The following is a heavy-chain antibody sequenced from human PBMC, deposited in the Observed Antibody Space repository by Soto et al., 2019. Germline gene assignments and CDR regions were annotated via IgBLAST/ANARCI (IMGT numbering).Heavy chain of an antibody. CDR2: IYDSGTT. D-gene: IGHD3-10*01. Sequence: QVQLQESGSGLVKPSETLSLTCTVSGDSVTSGSYYWSWIRQPPGKGLEWIGYIYDSGTTNYNPPLKSRVTLSVDTSKNQFSLKLTSVTAADTAVYYCARAYYYGLGRWRSMDVWGQGTTVTVSS. CDR3: ARAYYYGLGRWRSMDV. CDR1: GDSVTSGSYY. J-gene: IGHJ6*02. V-gene: IGHV4-61*01.